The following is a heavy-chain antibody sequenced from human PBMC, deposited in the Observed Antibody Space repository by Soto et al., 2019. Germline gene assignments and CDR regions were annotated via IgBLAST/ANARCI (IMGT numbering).Heavy chain of an antibody. D-gene: IGHD3-16*01. CDR2: ISYDGNNK. V-gene: IGHV3-30*18. CDR3: AKNLLLITLPTLGD. Sequence: QVQLVESGGGVVQPGRSLRLSCAASGFIFSTYGMHWVRQAPGKGLEWLSVISYDGNNKYDADSVKGRFTISTDNSKNALCQQMDSLQTEDTAVYYCAKNLLLITLPTLGDWGQGTLVTVSS. CDR1: GFIFSTYG. J-gene: IGHJ4*02.